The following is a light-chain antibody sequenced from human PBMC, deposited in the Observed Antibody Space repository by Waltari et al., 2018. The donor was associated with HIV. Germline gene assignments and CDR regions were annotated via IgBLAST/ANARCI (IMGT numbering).Light chain of an antibody. CDR3: QQSYSAPET. CDR2: AAS. J-gene: IGKJ2*01. CDR1: QSISSY. Sequence: DIQMTQSPSSLSASVGDRVTITCRASQSISSYLNWYQQKPGKPPKLLIHAASSLQSGVPSRFSGSGSGTDFTLTINSLQPEDFATYYCQQSYSAPETFGQGTKLEIK. V-gene: IGKV1-39*01.